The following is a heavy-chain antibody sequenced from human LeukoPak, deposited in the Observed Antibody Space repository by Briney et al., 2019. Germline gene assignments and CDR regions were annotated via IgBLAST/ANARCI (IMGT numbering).Heavy chain of an antibody. CDR2: IYYSGGT. Sequence: SETLSLTCTVSGYSISSGYYWGWIRQPPGKGLEWSGSIYYSGGTYYNPSLKSRLSISLDTSKIQFSLKLGSVTAAGTAVYYCARPRWELLGGGFDYWGQGTLVTVSS. V-gene: IGHV4-38-2*02. D-gene: IGHD1-26*01. CDR3: ARPRWELLGGGFDY. J-gene: IGHJ4*02. CDR1: GYSISSGYY.